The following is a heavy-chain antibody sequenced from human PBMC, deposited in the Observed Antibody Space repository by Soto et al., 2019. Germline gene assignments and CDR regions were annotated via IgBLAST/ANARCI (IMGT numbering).Heavy chain of an antibody. Sequence: EVQVLESGGGLVQPGGSLRLSCAATGFTFSDFAMSWVRQAPGKGLEWVSRIYGGGNGPHYADSVKGRVTISRDNSKNTLYLQLNSLRAEDTAVYFYARMGGMDRWAYSFDHWGQGTLVTVSS. CDR3: ARMGGMDRWAYSFDH. J-gene: IGHJ4*02. CDR1: GFTFSDFA. CDR2: IYGGGNGP. V-gene: IGHV3-23*01. D-gene: IGHD3-16*01.